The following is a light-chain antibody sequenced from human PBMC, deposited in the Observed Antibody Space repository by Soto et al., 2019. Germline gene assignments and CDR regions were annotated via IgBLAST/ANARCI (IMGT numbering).Light chain of an antibody. Sequence: EIVLTQSPGTLSLSPGERATLSCRASQTVGGDYLAWYQQKPGQAPRLLIYGAFNRAAGTPDRFSGSGSGTDFTLTITRLEPEDFAVYYCQQYHKSPRTFGQGT. CDR3: QQYHKSPRT. CDR2: GAF. CDR1: QTVGGDY. J-gene: IGKJ1*01. V-gene: IGKV3-20*01.